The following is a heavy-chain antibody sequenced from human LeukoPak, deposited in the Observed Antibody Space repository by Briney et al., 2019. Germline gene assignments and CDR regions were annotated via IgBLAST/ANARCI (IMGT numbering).Heavy chain of an antibody. J-gene: IGHJ6*02. D-gene: IGHD3-3*01. CDR2: MNPNSGNT. CDR1: GYTFTSYD. V-gene: IGHV1-8*01. Sequence: GASVKVSCKASGYTFTSYDINWVRQATGQGLEWMGWMNPNSGNTGYAQKFQGRVTMTRNTSISTAYMKLSSLRSEDTAVYYCARSPSQNYDFWSGYSFYYYYGMDVWGQGTTVTVSS. CDR3: ARSPSQNYDFWSGYSFYYYYGMDV.